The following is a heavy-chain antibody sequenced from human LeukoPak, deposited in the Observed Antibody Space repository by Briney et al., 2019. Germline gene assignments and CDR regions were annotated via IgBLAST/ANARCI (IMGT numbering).Heavy chain of an antibody. CDR1: GFTFSSYW. V-gene: IGHV3-74*01. Sequence: GGSLRLSCAASGFTFSSYWMHWVRHAPGKGLVWVSRINTDGSSTSYADSVKGRFTISRDNAKNTLYLQMNSLRAEDTAVYYCARGPRAYSGSPSYYFDYWGQGTLVTVSS. CDR2: INTDGSST. J-gene: IGHJ4*02. CDR3: ARGPRAYSGSPSYYFDY. D-gene: IGHD1-26*01.